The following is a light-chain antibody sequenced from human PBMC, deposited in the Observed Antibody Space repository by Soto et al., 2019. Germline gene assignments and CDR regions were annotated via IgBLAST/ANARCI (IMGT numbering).Light chain of an antibody. CDR2: EVS. CDR3: SSYTSSSTLYV. V-gene: IGLV2-14*01. Sequence: QSALTQPASVSGSPGQSITISCTGSSSDVGGSNYVSWYQQHPGKAPKLMIYEVSGRPSGVSNRFSGSKSGNTASLTISGLQAEDEADYYCSSYTSSSTLYVFGTGTKVTVL. J-gene: IGLJ1*01. CDR1: SSDVGGSNY.